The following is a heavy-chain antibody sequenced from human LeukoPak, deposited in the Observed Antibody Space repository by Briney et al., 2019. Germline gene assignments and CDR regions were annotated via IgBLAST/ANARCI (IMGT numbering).Heavy chain of an antibody. CDR1: GYTFTSYG. CDR2: ISAYNGNT. J-gene: IGHJ4*02. CDR3: ASDDYGDLSFDY. Sequence: ASVKVSYKASGYTFTSYGISGVRQAPGQGLEWMGWISAYNGNTNYAQKLQGRVTMTTDTSTSTAYMELRSLRSDDTAVYYCASDDYGDLSFDYWGQGTLVTVSS. V-gene: IGHV1-18*01. D-gene: IGHD4-17*01.